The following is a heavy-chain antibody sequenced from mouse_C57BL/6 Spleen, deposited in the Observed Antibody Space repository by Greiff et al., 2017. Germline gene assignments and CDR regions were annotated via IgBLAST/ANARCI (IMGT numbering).Heavy chain of an antibody. V-gene: IGHV6-3*01. CDR2: IRLKSDNYAT. D-gene: IGHD1-1*01. Sequence: ESGGGLVQPGGSMKLSCVASGFTFSNYWMNWVRQSPEKGLEWVAQIRLKSDNYATHYAESVKGRFTISRDDSKSSVYLQMNNLRAEDTGIYYCTYSAWFAYWGQGTLVTVSA. CDR1: GFTFSNYW. CDR3: TYSAWFAY. J-gene: IGHJ3*01.